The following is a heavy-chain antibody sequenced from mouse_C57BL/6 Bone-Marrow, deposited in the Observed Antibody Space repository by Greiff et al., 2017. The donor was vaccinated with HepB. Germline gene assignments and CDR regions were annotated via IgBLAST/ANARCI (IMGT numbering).Heavy chain of an antibody. Sequence: VQLQQSGAELARPGASVKLSCKASGYTFTSYGISWVKQRTGQGLEWIGEIYPRSGNTYYNEKFKGKATLTADKSSSTAYMELRSLTSEDSAVYFCASPPIYYYGSSYFDYGGQGTTLTVSA. CDR2: IYPRSGNT. V-gene: IGHV1-81*01. J-gene: IGHJ2*01. CDR1: GYTFTSYG. D-gene: IGHD1-1*01. CDR3: ASPPIYYYGSSYFDY.